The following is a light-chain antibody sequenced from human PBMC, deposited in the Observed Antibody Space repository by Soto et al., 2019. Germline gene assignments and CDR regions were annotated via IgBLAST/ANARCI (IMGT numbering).Light chain of an antibody. V-gene: IGKV3-15*01. CDR2: GAS. Sequence: EVVMTQSPATLSVSPGERATISCRASQSVSTNLAWYQQKPGQAPRLLIYGASTRATGIPARFSGSGSGTEFTLTLSSLQSEDFVVYYCQQYNNWPPGTFGQGTEVEMK. CDR1: QSVSTN. J-gene: IGKJ1*01. CDR3: QQYNNWPPGT.